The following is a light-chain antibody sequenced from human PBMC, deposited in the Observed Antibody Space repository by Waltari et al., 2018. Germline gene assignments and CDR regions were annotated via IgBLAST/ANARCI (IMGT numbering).Light chain of an antibody. CDR2: GAS. CDR1: QPVSNN. J-gene: IGKJ2*02. Sequence: EILMTQSPATLSGSPGKTVTFSCRDSQPVSNNLAWYQHNPGQAPRLLISGASTRASGVPARFSGSRSGTEFTLTISSLQSEDSAIYYCQQYNVWPPSTFGQGTKLEIK. CDR3: QQYNVWPPST. V-gene: IGKV3-15*01.